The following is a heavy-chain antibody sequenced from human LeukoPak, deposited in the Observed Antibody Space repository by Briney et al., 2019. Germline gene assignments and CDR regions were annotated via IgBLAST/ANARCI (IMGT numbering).Heavy chain of an antibody. V-gene: IGHV1-8*01. D-gene: IGHD2-15*01. CDR2: MNPNSGNT. CDR3: ARVYCSGGSCFGY. CDR1: GYTFTSYD. J-gene: IGHJ4*02. Sequence: ASVKVSCKASGYTFTSYDINWVRQATGQGLEWMGWMNPNSGNTGYAQKFRGRVTMTRNTSISTAYMELSSLRSEDTAVYYCARVYCSGGSCFGYWGQGTLVTVSS.